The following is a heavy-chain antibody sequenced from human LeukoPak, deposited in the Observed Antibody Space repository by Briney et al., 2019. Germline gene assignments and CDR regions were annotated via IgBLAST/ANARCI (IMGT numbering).Heavy chain of an antibody. J-gene: IGHJ6*03. Sequence: ASVKVSCKASGYTFTGYYLHWVRQAPGQGLEWMGRINPNSGGTNYAQKFQGRVTMTRDTSISTAHMELSRLRSDDTAVYYCARDHRIRGLDDYYMDIWGKGTTVTVSS. D-gene: IGHD3/OR15-3a*01. CDR3: ARDHRIRGLDDYYMDI. V-gene: IGHV1-2*06. CDR1: GYTFTGYY. CDR2: INPNSGGT.